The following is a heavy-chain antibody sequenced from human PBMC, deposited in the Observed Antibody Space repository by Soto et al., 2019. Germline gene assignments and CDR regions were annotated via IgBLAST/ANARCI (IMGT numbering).Heavy chain of an antibody. CDR1: GGSISSGYYY. V-gene: IGHV4-30-4*01. D-gene: IGHD5-18*01. Sequence: QVQLQESGPGLVKPSQTLSLTCTVSGGSISSGYYYWRWMRQPPGKGLEWIGYIYYSGSTYSNPALKGRVTISVDTSKNKFSLKLSSVTAADTAVYYCARASPVVTDVWGQGTTVTVSS. CDR2: IYYSGST. J-gene: IGHJ6*02. CDR3: ARASPVVTDV.